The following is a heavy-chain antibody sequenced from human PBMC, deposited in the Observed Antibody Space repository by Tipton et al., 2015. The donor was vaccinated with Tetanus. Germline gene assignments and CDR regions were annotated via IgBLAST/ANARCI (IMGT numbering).Heavy chain of an antibody. CDR1: GEALSNGDYY. V-gene: IGHV4-30-4*01. CDR3: ARGGLGGYLRD. J-gene: IGHJ4*02. CDR2: IYYSGST. Sequence: GEALSNGDYYWSWIRQPPGKGLESIGYIYYSGSTYYNPSLKSRVTISVDTSKNQFSLRLSSVTAADTAVYFCARGGLGGYLRDWGQGTLVIVSS. D-gene: IGHD1-26*01.